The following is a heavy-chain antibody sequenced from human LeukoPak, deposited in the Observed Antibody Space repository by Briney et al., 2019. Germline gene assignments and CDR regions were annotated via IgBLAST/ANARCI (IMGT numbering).Heavy chain of an antibody. Sequence: SETLSLTCSVSGASITSYSWSWIRESAGKGLVWIGRIYPGGTTNYNPSFTSRVTISVDTSKNQFSLKLSSVTAADTAVYYCARGPDDSSGYLEVNFDYWGQGTLVTVSS. CDR2: IYPGGTT. CDR1: GASITSYS. J-gene: IGHJ4*02. D-gene: IGHD3-22*01. V-gene: IGHV4-4*07. CDR3: ARGPDDSSGYLEVNFDY.